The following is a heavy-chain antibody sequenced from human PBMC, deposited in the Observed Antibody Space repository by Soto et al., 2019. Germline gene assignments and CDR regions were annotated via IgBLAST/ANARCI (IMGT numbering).Heavy chain of an antibody. Sequence: GASVKVSCKASGFTFTSSAVQWVRQARGQRLEWIGWIVVGSGNRNYAQKFQERVTITRDMSTSTAYMELSSLRSEDTAVYYCAAVGNSRSGYQYTHDAFDIWCQGIMVNVS. CDR3: AAVGNSRSGYQYTHDAFDI. J-gene: IGHJ3*02. D-gene: IGHD3-22*01. CDR2: IVVGSGNR. V-gene: IGHV1-58*01. CDR1: GFTFTSSA.